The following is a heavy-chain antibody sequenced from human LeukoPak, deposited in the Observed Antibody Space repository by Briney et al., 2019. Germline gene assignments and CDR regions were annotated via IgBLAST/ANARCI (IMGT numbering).Heavy chain of an antibody. CDR1: GGTFSSYA. J-gene: IGHJ5*02. V-gene: IGHV1-69*13. Sequence: ASVKVSCKASGGTFSSYAISWVRQAPGQGLEWMGGIIPIFGTANYAQKFQGRVTITADESTSTAHMELSSLRSEDTAVYYCARDRHYDSSGYYYEGWFDPWGQGTLVTVSS. CDR2: IIPIFGTA. CDR3: ARDRHYDSSGYYYEGWFDP. D-gene: IGHD3-22*01.